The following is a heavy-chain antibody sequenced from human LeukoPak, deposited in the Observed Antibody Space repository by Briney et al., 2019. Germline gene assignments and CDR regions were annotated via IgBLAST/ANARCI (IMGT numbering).Heavy chain of an antibody. CDR1: GGSISSYY. CDR2: IYYSGST. D-gene: IGHD6-13*01. V-gene: IGHV4-59*01. Sequence: PSETLSLTCTVSGGSISSYYWSWIRQPPGKGLEWIGYIYYSGSTNYNPSLKSRVTISVDTSKNQFSLKLSSVTAADTAVYYCARMTIAAAGLDYRGQGTLVTVSS. CDR3: ARMTIAAAGLDY. J-gene: IGHJ4*02.